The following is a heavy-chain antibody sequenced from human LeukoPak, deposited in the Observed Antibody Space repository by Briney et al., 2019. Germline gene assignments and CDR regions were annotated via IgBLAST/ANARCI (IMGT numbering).Heavy chain of an antibody. Sequence: SETLSLTCTVSGGSISSGGYYWSWIRQHPGEALEWIGYIHHSGSTYYNPSLKSRVFISLDTSKNQFSLRLSSVTAADTAVYYCARAGLAVAVRSSRFDYWGQGTLVTVSS. J-gene: IGHJ4*02. D-gene: IGHD6-19*01. CDR3: ARAGLAVAVRSSRFDY. CDR2: IHHSGST. CDR1: GGSISSGGYY. V-gene: IGHV4-31*03.